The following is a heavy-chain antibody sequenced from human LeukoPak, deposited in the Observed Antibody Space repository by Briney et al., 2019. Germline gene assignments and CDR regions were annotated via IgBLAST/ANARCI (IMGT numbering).Heavy chain of an antibody. CDR3: ARHGGSSGWYHFDY. CDR1: GGSVSSSSFY. Sequence: SETLSPTCTVSGGSVSSSSFYWGWIRQPPGKGLEWIGSIYYSGSTYYNPSLKSRVTISVDTSKNQFSLKLSSVTAADTALYYCARHGGSSGWYHFDYWGQGTLVTVSS. V-gene: IGHV4-39*01. D-gene: IGHD6-13*01. CDR2: IYYSGST. J-gene: IGHJ4*02.